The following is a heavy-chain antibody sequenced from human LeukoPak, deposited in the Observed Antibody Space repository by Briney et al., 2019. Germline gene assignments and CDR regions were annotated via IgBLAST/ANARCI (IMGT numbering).Heavy chain of an antibody. CDR3: ARDRVVVAATTDY. CDR2: IYYSGST. CDR1: GGSISSSSYY. J-gene: IGHJ4*02. D-gene: IGHD2-15*01. V-gene: IGHV4-39*07. Sequence: PSETLSLTCTVSGGSISSSSYYWGWIRQPPGKGLEWIGSIYYSGSTYYNPSLKSRVTISVDTSKNQFSLKLSSVTAADTAVYYCARDRVVVAATTDYWGQGTLVTVSS.